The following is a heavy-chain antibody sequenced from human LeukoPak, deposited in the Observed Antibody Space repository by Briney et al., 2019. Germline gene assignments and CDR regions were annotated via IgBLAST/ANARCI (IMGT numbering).Heavy chain of an antibody. D-gene: IGHD3-9*01. CDR3: ARDTPWGYFD. CDR2: ICYSGNT. CDR1: GGSIRSGGYY. J-gene: IGHJ4*02. Sequence: TLSLTCTVSGGSIRSGGYYWSWIRQHPGKGLEWIGYICYSGNTYYNPSLKSRVTISVDTSKNQFSLKLSSVTAADTAVYYCARDTPWGYFDWGQGTLVTVSS. V-gene: IGHV4-31*03.